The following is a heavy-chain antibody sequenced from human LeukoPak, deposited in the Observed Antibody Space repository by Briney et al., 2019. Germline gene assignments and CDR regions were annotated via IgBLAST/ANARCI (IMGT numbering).Heavy chain of an antibody. Sequence: SETLSLTCTVSGGSISSYYWSLIRQPAGKGLEWIGRIYTSGSTNYNPSLKSRVTMSVDTSKNQFSLKLSSVTAADTAVYYCARGDSSGWKSDAFDIWGQGTMVTVSS. V-gene: IGHV4-4*07. CDR3: ARGDSSGWKSDAFDI. CDR2: IYTSGST. CDR1: GGSISSYY. J-gene: IGHJ3*02. D-gene: IGHD6-19*01.